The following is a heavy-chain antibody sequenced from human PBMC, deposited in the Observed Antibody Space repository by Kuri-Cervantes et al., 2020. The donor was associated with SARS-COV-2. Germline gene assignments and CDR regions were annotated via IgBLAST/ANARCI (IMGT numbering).Heavy chain of an antibody. D-gene: IGHD6-6*01. CDR3: ARDRVYSSSSYYYYYGMDV. V-gene: IGHV4-59*12. CDR1: GGSISGYF. J-gene: IGHJ6*02. Sequence: SETLSLTCTVSGGSISGYFWTWIRQSPGKGLEWIGYIYYGGNTNYNPFLESRVTMSVDTSKNQFSLKLSSVTAADTAVYYCARDRVYSSSSYYYYYGMDVWGQGTTVTVSS. CDR2: IYYGGNT.